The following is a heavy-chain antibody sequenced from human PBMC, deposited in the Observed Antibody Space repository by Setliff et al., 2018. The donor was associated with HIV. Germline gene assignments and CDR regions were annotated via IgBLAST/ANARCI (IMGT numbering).Heavy chain of an antibody. D-gene: IGHD2-15*01. Sequence: KTSETLSLTCTVSGGSISSYYWSWIRQPPGKGLEWIGYIYTSGSTNYNPSLKSRVTISVDTSKNQFSLKLSSVTAADTALYYCAIGWGYCSGGSCYSGLGWFDPWGQGTLVTVSS. CDR1: GGSISSYY. V-gene: IGHV4-4*08. J-gene: IGHJ5*02. CDR3: AIGWGYCSGGSCYSGLGWFDP. CDR2: IYTSGST.